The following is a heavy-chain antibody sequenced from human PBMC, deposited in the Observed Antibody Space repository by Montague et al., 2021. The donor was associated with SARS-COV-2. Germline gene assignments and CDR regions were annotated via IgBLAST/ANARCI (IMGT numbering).Heavy chain of an antibody. V-gene: IGHV4-34*01. Sequence: SETLSLTCAVYSGSFSDYYWTWIRQPPGKGLEWIGEINHTGSATYNPSLKSRVTLSVDTSKNQFSLKLQSVTAADTAVYYCARGQGTFFGMFIFIPAAGHLDGWGRGTSVTVSS. D-gene: IGHD3-3*01. CDR3: ARGQGTFFGMFIFIPAAGHLDG. CDR2: INHTGSA. CDR1: SGSFSDYY. J-gene: IGHJ3*01.